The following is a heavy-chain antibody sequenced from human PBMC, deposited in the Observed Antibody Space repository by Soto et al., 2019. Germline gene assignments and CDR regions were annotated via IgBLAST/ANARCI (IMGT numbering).Heavy chain of an antibody. D-gene: IGHD3-10*01. J-gene: IGHJ4*02. CDR1: GFTFSDHY. CDR3: AKTTYGSGSYYFDS. Sequence: EVQLVESGGGLVQPGGSLRLSCEASGFTFSDHYMEWVRQAPGKGLVWVGRSRNRGNSYTTEYVASVKGRFIISRDASNNLLYLQMNSLETEDTAVYFCAKTTYGSGSYYFDSWGQGTLVTVSS. V-gene: IGHV3-72*01. CDR2: SRNRGNSYTT.